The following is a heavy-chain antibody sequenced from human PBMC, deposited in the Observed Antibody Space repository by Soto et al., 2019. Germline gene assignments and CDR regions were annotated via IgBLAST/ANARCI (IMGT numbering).Heavy chain of an antibody. Sequence: GGSLRLSCSASGFTFSDENMSWVRQVPGKGLEWVSGISGGGSYIFYADSVQGRFSISRDNPKNSLFLEMNSLRVEDTAVYYCARDSDCHSTSCFFPPHVWGQGTTVTAP. CDR2: ISGGGSYI. CDR3: ARDSDCHSTSCFFPPHV. CDR1: GFTFSDEN. J-gene: IGHJ6*02. V-gene: IGHV3-21*06. D-gene: IGHD2-2*01.